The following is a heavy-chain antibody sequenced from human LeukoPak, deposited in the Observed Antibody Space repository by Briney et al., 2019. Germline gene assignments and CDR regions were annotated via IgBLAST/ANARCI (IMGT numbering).Heavy chain of an antibody. CDR1: GYSFTNYW. CDR3: ARLDCNGGSCYSGGSKNWFDP. D-gene: IGHD2-15*01. Sequence: RGESLKISCKGSGYSFTNYWIVWVRQMPGKGLEWMGIIYPGDSDTRYSPSFQGQVTISADKSISTAYLQWSSLKASDTAMYYCARLDCNGGSCYSGGSKNWFDPWGQGTLVTVSS. J-gene: IGHJ5*02. CDR2: IYPGDSDT. V-gene: IGHV5-51*01.